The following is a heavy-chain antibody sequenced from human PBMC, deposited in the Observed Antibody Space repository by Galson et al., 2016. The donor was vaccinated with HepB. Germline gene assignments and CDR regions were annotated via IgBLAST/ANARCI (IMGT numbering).Heavy chain of an antibody. CDR2: IVPLQNTP. V-gene: IGHV1-69*13. Sequence: VKVSCKATGVAFSSYVMTWVRQAPGQGLEWMGGIVPLQNTPTYAQQFQGRVSISADESTRTAYMELRSLRSEDTAVYYCARSVTSIRFTEFYHTMDVWGLGAPVIVSS. D-gene: IGHD3-16*01. CDR1: GVAFSSYV. CDR3: ARSVTSIRFTEFYHTMDV. J-gene: IGHJ6*02.